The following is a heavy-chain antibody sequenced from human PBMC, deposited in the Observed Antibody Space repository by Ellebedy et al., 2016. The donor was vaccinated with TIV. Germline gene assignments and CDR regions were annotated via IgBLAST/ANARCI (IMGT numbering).Heavy chain of an antibody. D-gene: IGHD3-10*01. CDR2: IRSTGSDQ. CDR3: AKSITMVRGVDY. V-gene: IGHV3-21*01. J-gene: IGHJ4*02. CDR1: GFTFSNYN. Sequence: PGGSLRLSCVASGFTFSNYNMNWVRQPPGKGLEWVSSIRSTGSDQYYAESARGRFTISRDNAQNSLFLQMNSLRAEDTAVYYCAKSITMVRGVDYWGQGTLVTVSS.